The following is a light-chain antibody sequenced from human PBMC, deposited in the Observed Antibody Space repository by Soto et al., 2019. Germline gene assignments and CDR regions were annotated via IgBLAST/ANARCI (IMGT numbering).Light chain of an antibody. J-gene: IGLJ1*01. CDR2: RNN. CDR1: SSNIGSNY. Sequence: QSVLTQPPSASGTPGQRVTISCSGSSSNIGSNYVYWYQQFPGTAPKLLIYRNNQRPSGIPDRFSGSKSGTSASLAISGLRSEDEADYYCAAWDDSLTDYLFGTGTKVTVL. V-gene: IGLV1-47*01. CDR3: AAWDDSLTDYL.